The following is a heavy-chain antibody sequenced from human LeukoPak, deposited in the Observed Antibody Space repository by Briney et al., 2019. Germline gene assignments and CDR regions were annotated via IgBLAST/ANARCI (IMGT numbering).Heavy chain of an antibody. Sequence: GGSLRLSCAASGFTSSSYSMNSVRRAPEAGLWWVSSISSSSSYIYYADSVKGRFTISRDNANNSLYMQMNSLRAEDTAVYYCARDSAVDWSGGSCYSDFQHWGQGTLVTVSS. J-gene: IGHJ1*01. D-gene: IGHD2-15*01. CDR1: GFTSSSYS. CDR2: ISSSSSYI. CDR3: ARDSAVDWSGGSCYSDFQH. V-gene: IGHV3-21*03.